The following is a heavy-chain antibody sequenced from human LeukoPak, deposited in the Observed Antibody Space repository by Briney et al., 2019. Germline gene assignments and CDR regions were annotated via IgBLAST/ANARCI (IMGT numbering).Heavy chain of an antibody. V-gene: IGHV3-9*01. CDR2: ISWNSGTF. J-gene: IGHJ4*02. CDR3: ARDQGYRYGSTYRSTVFDY. D-gene: IGHD5-18*01. CDR1: GFTFDDYA. Sequence: PGGSLRLSCAASGFTFDDYAMHWVRQAPGKGLEWVSGISWNSGTFGYADSVKGRFTISRDNAKNSLYLQMNSLRAEDTAVYYCARDQGYRYGSTYRSTVFDYWGQGTLVTVSS.